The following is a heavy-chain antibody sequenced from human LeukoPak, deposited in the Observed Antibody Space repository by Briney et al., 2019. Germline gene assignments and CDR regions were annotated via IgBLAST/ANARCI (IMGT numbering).Heavy chain of an antibody. V-gene: IGHV1-8*01. J-gene: IGHJ6*03. D-gene: IGHD5-12*01. CDR3: ARVEGYGRERYMDV. CDR1: GYTFTSYD. Sequence: GASVKVSCKASGYTFTSYDINWVRQATGQGLEWMGWMNPNSGNTGYAQKFQGRVTMTRNTSISTAYMELSSLRSEDTAVYYCARVEGYGRERYMDVWGKGTTVTVSS. CDR2: MNPNSGNT.